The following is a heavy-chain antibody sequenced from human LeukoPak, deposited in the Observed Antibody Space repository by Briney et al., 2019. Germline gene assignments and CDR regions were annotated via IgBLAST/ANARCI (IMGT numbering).Heavy chain of an antibody. Sequence: GGSLRLSCAASGFTFSSYSMNWVRQAPGKGLEWVSYISSSSSTIYYADSVKGRFTISRDNAKNSLYLQMNSLRAEDTAVCYCARERIAAAGTCWFDPWGQGTLVTVSS. CDR1: GFTFSSYS. D-gene: IGHD6-13*01. V-gene: IGHV3-48*01. CDR2: ISSSSSTI. J-gene: IGHJ5*02. CDR3: ARERIAAAGTCWFDP.